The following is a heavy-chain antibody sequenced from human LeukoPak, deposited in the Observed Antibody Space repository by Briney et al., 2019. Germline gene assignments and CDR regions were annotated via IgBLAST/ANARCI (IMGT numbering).Heavy chain of an antibody. CDR3: ARETDYSHPNYFDP. CDR2: ISRIGNT. V-gene: IGHV4-4*02. Sequence: SGTLSLTCAVSGGSFSSGYWWSWVRQSPGKGLEFIGQISRIGNTNYNPSLRSRVSVSMDKSQNLFSLNLTSVTTADTAVYYCARETDYSHPNYFDPWGQGTLATVSS. CDR1: GGSFSSGYW. D-gene: IGHD4-11*01. J-gene: IGHJ5*02.